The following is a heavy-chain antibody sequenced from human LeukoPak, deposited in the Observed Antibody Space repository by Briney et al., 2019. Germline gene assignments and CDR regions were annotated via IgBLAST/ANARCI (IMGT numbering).Heavy chain of an antibody. CDR2: INPNSGGT. J-gene: IGHJ5*02. V-gene: IGHV1-2*02. Sequence: GASVKVSCKASGYTFTGYYMHWVRQAPGQGLEWMGWINPNSGGTNYAQKFQGRVTMTRDTSISTAYMELSRLRSDDTAVYYCARALIQLWFRTNNWFDPWGQGTLVTVSS. D-gene: IGHD5-18*01. CDR3: ARALIQLWFRTNNWFDP. CDR1: GYTFTGYY.